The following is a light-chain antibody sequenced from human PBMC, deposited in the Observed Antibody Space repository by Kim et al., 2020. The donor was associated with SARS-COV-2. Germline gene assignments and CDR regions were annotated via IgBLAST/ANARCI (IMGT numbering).Light chain of an antibody. V-gene: IGLV2-14*03. CDR1: SSDVGGSNY. CDR2: GVS. J-gene: IGLJ2*01. Sequence: QSALTQPASVSGSPGQSITISCTGTSSDVGGSNYVSWYQQHPGKAPKLIIYGVSYRPSGISNRFSCSKSGNTSSLTISWLQAEDEADYYCISYTSSITVVFGVGTKVTVL. CDR3: ISYTSSITVV.